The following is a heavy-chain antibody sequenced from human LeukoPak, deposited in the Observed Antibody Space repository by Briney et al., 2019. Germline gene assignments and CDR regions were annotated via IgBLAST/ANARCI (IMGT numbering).Heavy chain of an antibody. CDR2: INSDGSST. CDR1: GFTFSNYW. V-gene: IGHV3-74*01. Sequence: PGGSLRLSCAASGFTFSNYWMHWLRQAPGKGLVWVSRINSDGSSTSYADSVKGRFTISRDNAKNTLYLQMNSLRAEDTAVYYCARILGSSGWYYWGQGTLVTVSS. D-gene: IGHD6-19*01. J-gene: IGHJ4*02. CDR3: ARILGSSGWYY.